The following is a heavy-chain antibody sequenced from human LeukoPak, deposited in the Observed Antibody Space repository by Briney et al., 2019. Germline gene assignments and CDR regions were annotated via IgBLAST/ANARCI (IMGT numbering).Heavy chain of an antibody. Sequence: GGSLRLSCAASGFTFSSYSMNWVRQAPGKGLEWVSSISSSSSYIYYADSVKGRFTISSDNAKNSLYLQMNSLRAEDTAVYYCARDLARGVIIQNDAFDIWGQGTMVTVSS. CDR1: GFTFSSYS. CDR3: ARDLARGVIIQNDAFDI. D-gene: IGHD3-10*01. CDR2: ISSSSSYI. J-gene: IGHJ3*02. V-gene: IGHV3-21*01.